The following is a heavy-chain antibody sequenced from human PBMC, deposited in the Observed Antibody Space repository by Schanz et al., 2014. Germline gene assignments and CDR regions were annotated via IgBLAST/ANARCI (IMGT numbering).Heavy chain of an antibody. CDR1: GFTFSTYW. CDR2: INSDGTTT. J-gene: IGHJ4*02. V-gene: IGHV3-74*01. D-gene: IGHD1-7*01. CDR3: AMGGYQLHQ. Sequence: EVQLVESGGGLVQPGGSLRLSCAASGFTFSTYWMHWVRQAPGKGLVWVSHINSDGTTTTYADSVKGRFTISRDNAENTLYLQMNSLRVEDTAEYYCAMGGYQLHQWGQGTLVTVSS.